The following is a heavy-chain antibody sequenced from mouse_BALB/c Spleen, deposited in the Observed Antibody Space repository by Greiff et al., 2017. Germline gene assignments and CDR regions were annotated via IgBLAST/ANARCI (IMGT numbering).Heavy chain of an antibody. CDR3: TIITTVVS. CDR1: GFNIKDYY. Sequence: EVQLQQSGAELVRSGASVKLSCTASGFNIKDYYMHWVKQRPEQGLEWIGWIDPENGDTEYAPKFQGKATMTADTSSNTAYLQLSSLTSEDTAVYYCTIITTVVSWGQGTTLTVSS. D-gene: IGHD1-1*01. V-gene: IGHV14-4*02. CDR2: IDPENGDT. J-gene: IGHJ2*01.